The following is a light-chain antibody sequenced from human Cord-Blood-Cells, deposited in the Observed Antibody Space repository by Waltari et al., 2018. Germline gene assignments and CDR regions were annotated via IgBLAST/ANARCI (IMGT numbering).Light chain of an antibody. CDR3: QQSYSTPLT. J-gene: IGKJ4*01. CDR2: AAS. CDR1: QSISSY. V-gene: IGKV1-39*01. Sequence: DRVTITCRASQSISSYLNWYQQKPWKAPKLLIYAASSLQSGVPSRFSGSGSGTDFTLTISSLQPEDFATYYCQQSYSTPLTFGGGTKVEIK.